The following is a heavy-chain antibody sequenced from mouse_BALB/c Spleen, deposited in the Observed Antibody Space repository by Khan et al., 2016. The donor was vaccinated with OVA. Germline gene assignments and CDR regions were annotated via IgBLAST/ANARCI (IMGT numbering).Heavy chain of an antibody. CDR2: IDPDNGDT. CDR3: ARDGYSPWFAY. V-gene: IGHV14-1*02. Sequence: VRLQQSGTELVRPGALVKLSCKASGFNITDYYIHWVTQRPEQGLEWIGWIDPDNGDTVYDPKFQGKASITADTSSNTAYLQLISLTYEDTAVYYCARDGYSPWFAYWGQGTLVTVSA. D-gene: IGHD2-3*01. CDR1: GFNITDYY. J-gene: IGHJ3*01.